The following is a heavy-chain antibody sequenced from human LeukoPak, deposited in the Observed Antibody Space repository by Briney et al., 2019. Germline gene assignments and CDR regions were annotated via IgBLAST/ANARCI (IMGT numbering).Heavy chain of an antibody. CDR2: IYYSGST. D-gene: IGHD3-10*01. CDR1: GGSVSSTSYY. Sequence: SETLSLTCTVSGGSVSSTSYYWGWIRQPPGKGLEWIGNIYYSGSTYYNPSLKSRATISVDTSKNQFSLKLTSVTAADTAVYYCARGGSWFDPWGQGTLVTVSS. V-gene: IGHV4-39*07. CDR3: ARGGSWFDP. J-gene: IGHJ5*02.